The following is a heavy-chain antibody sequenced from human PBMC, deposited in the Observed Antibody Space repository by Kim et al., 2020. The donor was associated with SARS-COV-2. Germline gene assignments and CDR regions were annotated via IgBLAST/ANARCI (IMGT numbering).Heavy chain of an antibody. CDR3: AKVSGRWGLYFDY. CDR1: GFTFSSYA. Sequence: GGCLRLSCAASGFTFSSYAMSWVRQAPGKGLEWVSAISGSGGSTYYADSVKVRFTISRDNSKNTLYLQMNSLRAEDTAVYYCAKVSGRWGLYFDYWGQGTLVTVSS. J-gene: IGHJ4*02. D-gene: IGHD1-26*01. CDR2: ISGSGGST. V-gene: IGHV3-23*01.